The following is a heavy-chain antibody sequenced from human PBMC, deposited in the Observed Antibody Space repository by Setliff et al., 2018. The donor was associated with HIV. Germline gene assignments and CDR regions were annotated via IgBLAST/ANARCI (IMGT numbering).Heavy chain of an antibody. D-gene: IGHD3-10*01. CDR1: GGSINSYY. CDR2: IYASGST. CDR3: ARAHYYGSGFMDV. V-gene: IGHV4-4*08. Sequence: SETLSLTCTVSGGSINSYYWSWIRQPPGKGLEWIGYIYASGSTNYNPSLKSRVTISVDTSKNQFSLNLSSVTSADTAVYYCARAHYYGSGFMDVWG. J-gene: IGHJ6*01.